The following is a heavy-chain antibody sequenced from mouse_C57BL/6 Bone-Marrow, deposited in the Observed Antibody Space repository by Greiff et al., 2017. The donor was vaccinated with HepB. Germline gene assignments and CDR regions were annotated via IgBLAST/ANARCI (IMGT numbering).Heavy chain of an antibody. V-gene: IGHV1-15*01. Sequence: VQLQQSGAELVRPGASVTLSCKASGYTFTDYEMHWVKQTPVHGLEWIGAIDPETGGTAYNQKFKGKAILTADKSSSTAYMELRSLTAEDSDVYYCTRSDDGHYRYWFAYWGQGTLVTVSA. CDR2: IDPETGGT. J-gene: IGHJ3*01. CDR3: TRSDDGHYRYWFAY. D-gene: IGHD2-3*01. CDR1: GYTFTDYE.